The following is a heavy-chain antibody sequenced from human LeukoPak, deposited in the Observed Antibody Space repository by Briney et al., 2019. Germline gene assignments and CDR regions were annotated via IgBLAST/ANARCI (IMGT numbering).Heavy chain of an antibody. CDR3: ASLAPYYGTGII. J-gene: IGHJ3*02. D-gene: IGHD3-10*01. CDR1: GFTFSPYW. CDR2: IKDDGSEE. V-gene: IGHV3-7*01. Sequence: AGGSLRLSCAASGFTFSPYWMSWVRQAPGKGLEWVATIKDDGSEEYYVDSVEGRFTISRDNAKKSLYLQMGSLRAEDTAVYYCASLAPYYGTGIIWGQGTVVTVSS.